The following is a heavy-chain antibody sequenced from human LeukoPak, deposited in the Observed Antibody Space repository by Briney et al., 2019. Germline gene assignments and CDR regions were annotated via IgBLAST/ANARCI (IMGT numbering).Heavy chain of an antibody. CDR2: IKQDGSEK. V-gene: IGHV3-7*05. CDR1: GFTFSNYW. Sequence: AGGSLRLSCAASGFTFSNYWMMWVRQAPGKGLEWVGNIKQDGSEKRYADSVRGRFSISRDNAQTSLYLQMNSLRAEDTAVYYCARASDPWLQLTWGQGTLVTVSS. CDR3: ARASDPWLQLT. J-gene: IGHJ5*02. D-gene: IGHD5-24*01.